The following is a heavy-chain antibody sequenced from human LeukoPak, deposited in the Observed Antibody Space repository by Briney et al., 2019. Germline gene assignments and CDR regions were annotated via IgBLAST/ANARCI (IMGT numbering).Heavy chain of an antibody. J-gene: IGHJ4*02. CDR2: FSTYNGNT. CDR1: GYTFTSYG. D-gene: IGHD2-15*01. Sequence: ASVKFSCKASGYTFTSYGFTWVRQAPGEGLEWVGWFSTYNGNTNYAQKFQGKVTMTRDTSISTAYMELSRLRSDDTAVYYCARDYCSGGSCYSFFDYWGQGTLVTVSS. V-gene: IGHV1-18*01. CDR3: ARDYCSGGSCYSFFDY.